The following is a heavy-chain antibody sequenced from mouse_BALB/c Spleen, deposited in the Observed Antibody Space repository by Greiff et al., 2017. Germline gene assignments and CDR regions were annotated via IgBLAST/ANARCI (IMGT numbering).Heavy chain of an antibody. CDR2: IDPSDSET. J-gene: IGHJ4*01. CDR1: GYTFTSYW. D-gene: IGHD2-4*01. CDR3: AREVITTGYYAMDY. V-gene: IGHV1-69*02. Sequence: VQLQQSGAELVKPGAPVKLSCKASGYTFTSYWMNWVKQRPGRGLEWIGRIDPSDSETHYNQKFKDKATLTVDKSSSTAYIQLSSLTSEDSAVYYCAREVITTGYYAMDYWGQGTSVTVSS.